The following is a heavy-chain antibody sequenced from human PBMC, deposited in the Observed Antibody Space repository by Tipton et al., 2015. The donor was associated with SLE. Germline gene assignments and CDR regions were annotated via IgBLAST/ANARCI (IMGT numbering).Heavy chain of an antibody. J-gene: IGHJ4*02. CDR2: IYYSGSP. D-gene: IGHD1-14*01. V-gene: IGHV4-59*12. CDR3: ARTNRLPYRVYFDS. CDR1: GGSISSYY. Sequence: TLSLTCTVSGGSISSYYWSWIRQPPGKGLESIGSIYYSGSPSYNPSLRSRVTISVDTSKNQFSLKLSSVTAADTAVYYCARTNRLPYRVYFDSWGQGTLVTVS.